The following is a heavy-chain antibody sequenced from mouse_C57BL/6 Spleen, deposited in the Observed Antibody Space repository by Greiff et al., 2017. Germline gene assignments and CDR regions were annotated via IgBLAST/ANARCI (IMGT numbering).Heavy chain of an antibody. Sequence: VQLQQPGTELVKPGASVKLSCKASGYTFTSYWMHWVKQRPGQGLEWIGNINPSNGGINYNEKFKSKATLTVDKSSSTAYMQLSSLTSEDSAVYYCARWDSNYPYWYFDVWGTGTTVTVSS. J-gene: IGHJ1*03. D-gene: IGHD2-5*01. CDR1: GYTFTSYW. CDR3: ARWDSNYPYWYFDV. V-gene: IGHV1-53*01. CDR2: INPSNGGI.